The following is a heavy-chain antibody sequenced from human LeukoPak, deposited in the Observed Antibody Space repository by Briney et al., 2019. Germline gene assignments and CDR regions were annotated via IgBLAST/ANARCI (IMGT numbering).Heavy chain of an antibody. CDR2: ISGSGGSP. V-gene: IGHV3-23*01. CDR3: AKPARTDYTDY. D-gene: IGHD1-14*01. CDR1: GFTFSTYG. Sequence: GGTLRLSCVASGFTFSTYGMSWVRQAPGKGLEWVSVISGSGGSPHYADSVKGRFTISRDNSKNTLNLQMNSLRAEDTAVYYCAKPARTDYTDYWGQGTLVTVSS. J-gene: IGHJ4*02.